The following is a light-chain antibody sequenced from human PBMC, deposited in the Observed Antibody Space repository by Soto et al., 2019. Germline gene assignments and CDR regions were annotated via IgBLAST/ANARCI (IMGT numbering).Light chain of an antibody. CDR1: SSDIGGHNY. Sequence: QSALTQPASVSGSPGQSITIPCTGTSSDIGGHNYVSWYQQHPGKAPKLMIYDVSNRPSGVSNRFSGSKSGNTASLTTSGLQAEDEADYYCSSYTSSSTLEVFGTGTKLTVL. V-gene: IGLV2-14*03. CDR3: SSYTSSSTLEV. CDR2: DVS. J-gene: IGLJ1*01.